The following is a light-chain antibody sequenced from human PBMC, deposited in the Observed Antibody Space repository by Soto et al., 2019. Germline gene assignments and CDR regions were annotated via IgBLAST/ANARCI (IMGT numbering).Light chain of an antibody. V-gene: IGKV3-20*01. CDR1: QSVSSSY. J-gene: IGKJ1*01. CDR2: GAS. CDR3: QQYGSSPWT. Sequence: EMVLTQSPGTLSLSPGERATLSCRASQSVSSSYLAWYQQKPGQPPRLLIYGASSMATGITVRFSGSGLGTYFPLAISILEPEDFAVYYCQQYGSSPWTSGQRNKVEIK.